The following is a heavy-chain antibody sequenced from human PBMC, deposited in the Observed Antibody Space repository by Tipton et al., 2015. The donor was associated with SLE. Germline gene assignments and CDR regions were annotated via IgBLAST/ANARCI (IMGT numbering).Heavy chain of an antibody. CDR3: ARCERHREVIPLVVIDG. CDR2: INPNSGNT. CDR1: GYTFTSYD. D-gene: IGHD3-10*01. V-gene: IGHV1-2*02. Sequence: QSGPEVKKPGASVKVSCKASGYTFTSYDIHWVRQAPGQGLEWMGWINPNSGNTNYAQKFQGRVTMTRDTSISTAYMELSSLRSDDTAVYYCARCERHREVIPLVVIDGWDQGTMVAVSS. J-gene: IGHJ4*02.